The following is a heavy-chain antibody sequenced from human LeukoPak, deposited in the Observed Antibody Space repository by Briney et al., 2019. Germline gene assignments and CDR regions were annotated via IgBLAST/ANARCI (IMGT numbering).Heavy chain of an antibody. CDR3: ARKLRGAPADY. CDR2: INHSGST. CDR1: GGSFSGYY. Sequence: SETLSLTCAVYGGSFSGYYWSWIRQPPGKGLEWIGEINHSGSTNYNPSLKSRVTISVDTSKNQFSLKLSSVTAADAAVYYCARKLRGAPADYWGQGTLVTVSS. D-gene: IGHD2-21*01. V-gene: IGHV4-34*01. J-gene: IGHJ4*02.